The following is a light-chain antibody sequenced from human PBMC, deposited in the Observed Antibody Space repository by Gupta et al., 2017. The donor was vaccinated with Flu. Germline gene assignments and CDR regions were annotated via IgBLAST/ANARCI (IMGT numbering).Light chain of an antibody. J-gene: IGLJ3*02. CDR2: KDS. V-gene: IGLV3-25*02. CDR1: ALPKQY. Sequence: SYELTQLPSVSVSSGQMARITCSGDALPKQYGYWYQQKPGQAPVLVIFKDSERPSGIPERFSGSSSGTTVTLTISGVQVEDEADYYCQSADSSGTYQMFGGGTKLTVL. CDR3: QSADSSGTYQM.